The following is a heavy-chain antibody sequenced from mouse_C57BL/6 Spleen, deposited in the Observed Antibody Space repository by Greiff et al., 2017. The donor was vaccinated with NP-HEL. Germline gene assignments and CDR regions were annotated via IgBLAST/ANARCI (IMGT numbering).Heavy chain of an antibody. D-gene: IGHD3-3*01. V-gene: IGHV1-80*01. Sequence: VQLQQSGAELVKPGASVKISCKASGYAFSSYWMNWVKQRPGKGLEWIGLIYPGDGDTNYNGKFKGKATLTADKSSSTAYMQLSSLTSEDSAVYFCARGDTSAWFAYWGQGTLVTVSA. CDR2: IYPGDGDT. J-gene: IGHJ3*01. CDR1: GYAFSSYW. CDR3: ARGDTSAWFAY.